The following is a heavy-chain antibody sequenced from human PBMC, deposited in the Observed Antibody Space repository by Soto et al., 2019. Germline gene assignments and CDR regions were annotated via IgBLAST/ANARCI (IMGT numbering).Heavy chain of an antibody. CDR2: IYYSGST. V-gene: IGHV4-61*01. CDR1: GGSVSSGSYY. D-gene: IGHD1-26*01. CDR3: ARCVGATHYYYYDGMDV. Sequence: PSYTLSLTCTVSGGSVSSGSYYWSWIRQPPGKGLDWIGYIYYSGSTNYNPSLKSRVTISVDTSKNQFSLKMTSVTAADTAVYYCARCVGATHYYYYDGMDVWGQGTTVTVSS. J-gene: IGHJ6*02.